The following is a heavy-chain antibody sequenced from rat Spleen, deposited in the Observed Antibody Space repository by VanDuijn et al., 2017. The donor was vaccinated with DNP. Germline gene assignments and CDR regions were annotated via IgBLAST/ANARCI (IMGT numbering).Heavy chain of an antibody. CDR2: ISFDGRSI. D-gene: IGHD4-3*01. J-gene: IGHJ2*01. Sequence: EVQLVESGGGLVQPGRSLKLSCAASGFTFSDYNMAWVRQAPKKGLEWVATISFDGRSIYYRDSVKGRFTISRDNAKSTLYLQMNSLRSEDMATYYCIRWNSGHFDYWGQGVMVTVSS. CDR3: IRWNSGHFDY. CDR1: GFTFSDYN. V-gene: IGHV5-7*01.